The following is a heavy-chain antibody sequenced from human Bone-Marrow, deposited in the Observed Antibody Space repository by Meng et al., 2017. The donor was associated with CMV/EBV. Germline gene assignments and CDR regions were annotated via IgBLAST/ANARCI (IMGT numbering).Heavy chain of an antibody. J-gene: IGHJ4*02. D-gene: IGHD2-2*01. V-gene: IGHV3-53*01. CDR3: AKDLYLRSTSCLHY. CDR2: IYTAGST. CDR1: GITVSSNY. Sequence: GGSLRLSCAASGITVSSNYINWIRQAPGKGLEWVSVIYTAGSTYYADSMKGRFTVSRDNSKNTLYLQMNSLRAEDTAVYYCAKDLYLRSTSCLHYWGQGTLVTVSS.